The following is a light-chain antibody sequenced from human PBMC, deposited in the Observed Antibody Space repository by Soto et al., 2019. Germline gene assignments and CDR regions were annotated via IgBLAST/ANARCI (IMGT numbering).Light chain of an antibody. CDR1: SGSVSTSSY. Sequence: QTVVTQEPSFSVSPGRTVTLTCGLSSGSVSTSSYPSWYQQTPGQAPRTLIYSTNTRSSGLPDRFSGSILGNKAALTITGAQADDESDYYCVLYMGSGIWVFGGGTKLTVL. CDR2: STN. V-gene: IGLV8-61*01. CDR3: VLYMGSGIWV. J-gene: IGLJ3*02.